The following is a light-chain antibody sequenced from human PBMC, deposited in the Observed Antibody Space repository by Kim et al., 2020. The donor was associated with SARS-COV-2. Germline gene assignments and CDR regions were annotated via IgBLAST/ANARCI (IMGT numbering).Light chain of an antibody. Sequence: VAPGDRATLACRARQSVSSSYLAWYQQKPGQPPRLLIYGVSSRATGIPDRFSGSGSGTDFTLTISRLEPEDFAVYYCQQYDSSPTFGQGTKVDIK. CDR1: QSVSSSY. CDR3: QQYDSSPT. V-gene: IGKV3-20*01. J-gene: IGKJ1*01. CDR2: GVS.